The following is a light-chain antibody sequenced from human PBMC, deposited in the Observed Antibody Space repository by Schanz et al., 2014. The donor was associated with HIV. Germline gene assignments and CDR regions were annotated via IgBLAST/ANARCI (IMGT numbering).Light chain of an antibody. CDR1: QRISSW. CDR3: HQYAISSWT. J-gene: IGKJ1*01. CDR2: QAS. Sequence: DIQMTQSPSTLSASVGDRVTITCRASQRISSWLAWYQQKPGKAPNVLIFQASSLKNGVPSRFTGSGFGTEFTLTISSLQPDDIGTYFCHQYAISSWTFGQGTKVEIK. V-gene: IGKV1-5*03.